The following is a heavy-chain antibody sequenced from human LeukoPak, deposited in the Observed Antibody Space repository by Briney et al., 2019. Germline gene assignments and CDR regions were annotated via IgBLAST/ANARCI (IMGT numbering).Heavy chain of an antibody. CDR1: GGSISSYY. D-gene: IGHD1-26*01. CDR2: IYYSGSA. Sequence: SETLSLTCTVSGGSISSYYWSWIRRPPGKGLEWIGYIYYSGSANYNPSLKSRVTISLDTSENQFSLRLSSVTAADTAVYYCVRDRGEFSYSHDYWGQGTLVTVSS. J-gene: IGHJ4*02. CDR3: VRDRGEFSYSHDY. V-gene: IGHV4-59*12.